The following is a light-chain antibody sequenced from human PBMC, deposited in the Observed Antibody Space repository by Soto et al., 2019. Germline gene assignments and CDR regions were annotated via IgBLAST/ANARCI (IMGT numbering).Light chain of an antibody. J-gene: IGKJ4*01. CDR3: QQLNNYPPLT. V-gene: IGKV1-9*01. CDR2: AAS. CDR1: QGISSY. Sequence: IQLTQSPSSLSASVGDRVTITCRASQGISSYLAWYQQKPGKAPKLLIYAASTLQRGVPSRFSGSGAGTDFTLTISSLQPEDFATYYCQQLNNYPPLTFGGGTKVEIK.